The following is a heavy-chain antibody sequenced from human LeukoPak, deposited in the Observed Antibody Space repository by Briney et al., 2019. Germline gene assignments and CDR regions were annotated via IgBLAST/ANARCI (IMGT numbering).Heavy chain of an antibody. V-gene: IGHV3-30*03. J-gene: IGHJ4*02. D-gene: IGHD2-8*02. CDR2: ISYDGKNK. CDR3: AREVLTGGGHFDY. Sequence: GGSLRLSCAASGFTFSSYWMSWVRQAPGKGLEWVALISYDGKNKFYEDSVKGRFIISRDNSKNTLYLQMNSLRAEDTAVYYCAREVLTGGGHFDYWGQGTLVTVSS. CDR1: GFTFSSYW.